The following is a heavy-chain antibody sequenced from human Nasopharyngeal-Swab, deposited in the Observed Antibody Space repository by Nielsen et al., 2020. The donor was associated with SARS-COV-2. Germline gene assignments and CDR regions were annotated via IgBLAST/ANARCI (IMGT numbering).Heavy chain of an antibody. J-gene: IGHJ4*02. CDR2: ISSSGSTI. V-gene: IGHV3-48*03. CDR3: ASPLPLDY. CDR1: GFTFSSYE. Sequence: GGSLRLSCAASGFTFSSYEMNWVRQAPGKGLEWISYISSSGSTIYYADSVKGRFTIPRDDAKNSLFLQMNSLRAEDTAVYYCASPLPLDYWGQGTLVTVSS.